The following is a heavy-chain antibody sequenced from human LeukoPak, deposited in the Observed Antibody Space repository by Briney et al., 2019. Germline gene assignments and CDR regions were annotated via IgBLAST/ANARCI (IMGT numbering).Heavy chain of an antibody. Sequence: GGSLRLSCAASGFTFSSYAMHWVRRAPGKGLEWVAGISYDGSNKYYADSVKGRFTISRDNSKNTLYLQMNSLRAEDTAVYYCARGPSGYLIDHWGQGTLVTVSS. CDR2: ISYDGSNK. J-gene: IGHJ4*02. D-gene: IGHD3-3*01. CDR1: GFTFSSYA. V-gene: IGHV3-30*01. CDR3: ARGPSGYLIDH.